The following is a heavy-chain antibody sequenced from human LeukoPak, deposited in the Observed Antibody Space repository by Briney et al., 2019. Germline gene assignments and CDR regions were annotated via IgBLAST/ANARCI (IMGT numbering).Heavy chain of an antibody. Sequence: SVKVSCKASGGTFSSYAISWVRQAPGQGLEWMGRIIPIFGTANYAQKFQGRVTITTDESTSTAYMELSSLRSEDTAVYYCAREASAMIVAAYYFDYWGQGTLVTVSS. J-gene: IGHJ4*02. CDR2: IIPIFGTA. D-gene: IGHD3-22*01. CDR3: AREASAMIVAAYYFDY. V-gene: IGHV1-69*05. CDR1: GGTFSSYA.